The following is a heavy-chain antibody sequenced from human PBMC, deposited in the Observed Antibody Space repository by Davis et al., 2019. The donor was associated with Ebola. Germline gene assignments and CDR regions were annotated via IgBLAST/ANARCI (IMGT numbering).Heavy chain of an antibody. CDR2: INHSGST. J-gene: IGHJ6*02. CDR3: ARGGWASGMDV. V-gene: IGHV4-34*01. D-gene: IGHD6-19*01. CDR1: GGSFSGYY. Sequence: MPSETLSLTCAVYGGSFSGYYWSWIRQPPGKGLEWIGAINHSGSTNYNPSLKSRVTISVDTSKNQFSLKLSSVTAADTAVYYCARGGWASGMDVWGQGTTVTVSS.